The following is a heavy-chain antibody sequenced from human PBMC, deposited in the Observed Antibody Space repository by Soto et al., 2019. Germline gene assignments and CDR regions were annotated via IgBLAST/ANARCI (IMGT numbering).Heavy chain of an antibody. J-gene: IGHJ4*02. CDR2: IYYSGST. D-gene: IGHD6-19*01. CDR1: GGSISSSSYY. Sequence: SGTLSLTCTVSGGSISSSSYYWGWIRQPPGKGLEWIGSIYYSGSTYYNPSLKSRVTISVDTSKNQFSLKLSSVTAADTAVYYCARHPPQWLVPDYWGQGTLVTVSS. CDR3: ARHPPQWLVPDY. V-gene: IGHV4-39*01.